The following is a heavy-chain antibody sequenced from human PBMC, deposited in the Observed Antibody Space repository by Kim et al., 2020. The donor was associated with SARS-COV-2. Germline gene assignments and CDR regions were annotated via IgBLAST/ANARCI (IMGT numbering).Heavy chain of an antibody. J-gene: IGHJ5*02. CDR1: GFTFSSYS. CDR3: ARDFGPERYYGGNSGWFDP. D-gene: IGHD4-17*01. V-gene: IGHV3-21*01. Sequence: GGSLRLSCAASGFTFSSYSMNWVRQAPGKGLEWVSSISSSSSYIYYADSVKGRFTISRDNAKNSLYLQMNSLRAEDTAVYYCARDFGPERYYGGNSGWFDPWGQGTLVTVSS. CDR2: ISSSSSYI.